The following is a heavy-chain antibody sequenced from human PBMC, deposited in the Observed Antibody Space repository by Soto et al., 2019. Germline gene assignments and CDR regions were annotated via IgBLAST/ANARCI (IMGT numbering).Heavy chain of an antibody. CDR2: ISGSGGRT. J-gene: IGHJ4*02. V-gene: IGHV3-23*01. CDR3: AKSQVLWFGETLAY. CDR1: GFTVCSYA. D-gene: IGHD3-10*01. Sequence: GGSLRLSCAASGFTVCSYAMSWVRQSPGQGVEWVSSISGSGGRTYYADSVKGQVTISRDNSKKPRYLKMKILRAEDTAVYYCAKSQVLWFGETLAYGGQGTLVTVSS.